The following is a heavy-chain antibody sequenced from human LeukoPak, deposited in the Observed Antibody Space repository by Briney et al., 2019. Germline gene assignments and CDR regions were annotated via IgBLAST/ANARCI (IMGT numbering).Heavy chain of an antibody. D-gene: IGHD3-22*01. J-gene: IGHJ3*02. CDR3: ARVHDSSGYEGDDAFDI. CDR1: GYSISSGYY. V-gene: IGHV4-38-2*02. CDR2: IYHSGST. Sequence: SETLSLTCTVSGYSISSGYYWGWIRQPPGKGLEWFVTIYHSGSTYYNPSLKSRVTISVDTPKNQFSLKLSSVTAADTAVYYCARVHDSSGYEGDDAFDIWGQGAMVTVSS.